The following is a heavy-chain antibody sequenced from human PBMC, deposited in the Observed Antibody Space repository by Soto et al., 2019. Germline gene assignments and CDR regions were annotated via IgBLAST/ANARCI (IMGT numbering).Heavy chain of an antibody. CDR1: GYTFTSYA. CDR2: INAGNGNT. V-gene: IGHV1-3*01. Sequence: VKVSCKASGYTFTSYAMHWVRQAPGQRLEWMGWINAGNGNTKYSQKFQGRVTITRDTSASTAYMELSSLRSEDTAVYYCAGGYCSSTSCYFPWGQGTLVTVSS. D-gene: IGHD2-2*01. CDR3: AGGYCSSTSCYFP. J-gene: IGHJ5*02.